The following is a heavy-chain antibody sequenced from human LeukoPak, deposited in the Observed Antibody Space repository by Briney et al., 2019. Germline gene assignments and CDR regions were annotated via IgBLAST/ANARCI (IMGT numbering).Heavy chain of an antibody. CDR3: ARDRSIAAAGDLFDY. Sequence: PSETLSLTCTVSGGSISSYYWSWIRQPSGKGLEWIGYIYYSGSTNYNPSLKSRVTISVDTSKDQFSLKLSSVTAADTAVYYCARDRSIAAAGDLFDYWGQGTLVTVSS. D-gene: IGHD6-13*01. V-gene: IGHV4-59*01. CDR2: IYYSGST. CDR1: GGSISSYY. J-gene: IGHJ4*02.